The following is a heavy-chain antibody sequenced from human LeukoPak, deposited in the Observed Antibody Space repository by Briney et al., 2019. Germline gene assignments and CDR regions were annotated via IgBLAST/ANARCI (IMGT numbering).Heavy chain of an antibody. CDR1: GSTFSTYW. CDR3: ARQGDGYKIQRTFDI. V-gene: IGHV5-51*01. J-gene: IGHJ3*02. D-gene: IGHD5-24*01. Sequence: GESLKISCKGSGSTFSTYWIAWVRQMPGKGLEWMGIIFPGQSGAIYSPSFQGQVTISADKSINTAYLQWSSLRASDTAMYYCARQGDGYKIQRTFDIWGLGTMVTVSS. CDR2: IFPGQSGA.